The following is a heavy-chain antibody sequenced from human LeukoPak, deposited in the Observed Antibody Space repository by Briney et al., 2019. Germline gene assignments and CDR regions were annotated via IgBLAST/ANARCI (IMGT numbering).Heavy chain of an antibody. CDR3: ARGGTTWHGFDS. Sequence: PGGSLRLSCAASGFTFSSYAMSWVRQAPGKGLEWVSGISDAGAITYYADSVKGRFTISRSQSTNTLYLQIDSLRAEDTSLYYCARGGTTWHGFDSWGQGTLVTVSS. V-gene: IGHV3-23*01. J-gene: IGHJ4*02. CDR1: GFTFSSYA. CDR2: ISDAGAIT. D-gene: IGHD1-14*01.